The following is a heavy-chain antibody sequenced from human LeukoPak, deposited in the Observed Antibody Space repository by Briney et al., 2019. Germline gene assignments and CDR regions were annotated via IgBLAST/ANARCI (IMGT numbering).Heavy chain of an antibody. CDR1: GFTFTAYY. V-gene: IGHV1-46*03. CDR2: ISPRGDRT. J-gene: IGHJ5*02. CDR3: VRDNSRNNRAWWFDP. D-gene: IGHD1/OR15-1a*01. Sequence: ASVKVSCKAYGFTFTAYYMHWVRQAPGQGLEWIGIISPRGDRTSYAQKFQGRVTMTRDTTTSTVHMEMSSLRLEDTAVYYCVRDNSRNNRAWWFDPWGQGTLVTVSS.